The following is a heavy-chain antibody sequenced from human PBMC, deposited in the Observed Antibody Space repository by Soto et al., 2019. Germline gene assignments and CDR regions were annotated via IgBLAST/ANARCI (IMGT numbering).Heavy chain of an antibody. J-gene: IGHJ6*02. CDR2: IYYSGST. Sequence: TSETLSLTCTVSGGSISSYYWSWIRQPPGKGLEWIGYIYYSGSTNYNPSLKSRVTISVDTSKNQFSLKLSSVTAADTAVYYCARSEKGYFDWLSHYYGMDVWGQGTTVTVSS. D-gene: IGHD3-9*01. CDR1: GGSISSYY. CDR3: ARSEKGYFDWLSHYYGMDV. V-gene: IGHV4-59*01.